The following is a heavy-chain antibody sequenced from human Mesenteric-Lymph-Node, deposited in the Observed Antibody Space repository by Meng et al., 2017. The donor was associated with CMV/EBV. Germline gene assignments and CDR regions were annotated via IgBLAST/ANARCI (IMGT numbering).Heavy chain of an antibody. CDR1: GSISSTTSY. Sequence: GSISSTTSYWGWIRQPPGKGLEWIGSVFYSGYTSYNPSLKSRVTISVDTSRNQFSLRLSSVAAADTAVYYCARRHGGSGWEGPLDPWGQGTLVTVSS. J-gene: IGHJ5*02. D-gene: IGHD6-19*01. V-gene: IGHV4-39*01. CDR2: VFYSGYT. CDR3: ARRHGGSGWEGPLDP.